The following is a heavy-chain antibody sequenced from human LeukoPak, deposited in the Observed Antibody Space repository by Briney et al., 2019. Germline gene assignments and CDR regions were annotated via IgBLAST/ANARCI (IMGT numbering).Heavy chain of an antibody. CDR3: ARGRVVPATRLDY. CDR2: ISYVGNYM. D-gene: IGHD2-15*01. V-gene: IGHV3-30*04. CDR1: AFTFSKYS. Sequence: QAGGSLSLACAVAAFTFSKYSTDWVRQAADKGLEWVTFISYVGNYMLYADSVKGRFSISRHNSHYTLYLQLSNLTTDDTAVYYCARGRVVPATRLDYWGRGTLFTVSS. J-gene: IGHJ4*02.